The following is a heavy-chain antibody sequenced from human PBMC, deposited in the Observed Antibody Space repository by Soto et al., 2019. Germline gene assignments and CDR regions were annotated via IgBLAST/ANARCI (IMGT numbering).Heavy chain of an antibody. V-gene: IGHV1-24*01. Sequence: ASVKVSCKVSGYTLTELSMHWVRQAPGKGLEWMGGFDPEDGETIYAQKFQGRVTMTEDTSTDTAYMELSSLRSEDTAVYYCARVDPTTDGSGMWYWGQGTLVTVSS. CDR1: GYTLTELS. CDR3: ARVDPTTDGSGMWY. D-gene: IGHD3-10*01. CDR2: FDPEDGET. J-gene: IGHJ4*02.